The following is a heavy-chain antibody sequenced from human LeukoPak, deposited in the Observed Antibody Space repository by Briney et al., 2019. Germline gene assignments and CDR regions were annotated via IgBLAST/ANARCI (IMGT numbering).Heavy chain of an antibody. CDR1: GGSFSGYY. J-gene: IGHJ5*02. D-gene: IGHD5-18*01. CDR2: INHSGST. V-gene: IGHV4-34*01. CDR3: ARVIEIQLWLVGRWFDP. Sequence: SETLSLTCAVYGGSFSGYYWSWIRQPPGKGLEWIGEINHSGSTNYNPSLKSRVTISVDTSKNQFSLKLSSVTAADTAVYYCARVIEIQLWLVGRWFDPWGQGTLVTVSS.